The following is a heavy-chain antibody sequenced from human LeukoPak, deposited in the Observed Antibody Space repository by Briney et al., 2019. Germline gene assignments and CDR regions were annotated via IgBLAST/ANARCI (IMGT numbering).Heavy chain of an antibody. CDR3: ACVVGATSEKSN. V-gene: IGHV1-2*02. Sequence: ASVKVSCKGSGNTLTGNYLHWVRQAAGQGVEWMGWINPNSGGTNYAQKFQGRVTMTRDTSISTAYMELSGLRSDDTAVYYCACVVGATSEKSNWGQGTLVTVSS. CDR2: INPNSGGT. D-gene: IGHD1-26*01. J-gene: IGHJ4*02. CDR1: GNTLTGNY.